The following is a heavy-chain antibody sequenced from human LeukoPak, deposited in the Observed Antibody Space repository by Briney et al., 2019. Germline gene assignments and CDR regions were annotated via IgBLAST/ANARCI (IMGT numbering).Heavy chain of an antibody. CDR3: AKGPTAHDAFDI. D-gene: IGHD4-17*01. J-gene: IGHJ3*02. Sequence: GGSLRLSCAASGFTFSSYAMSWVRQAPGKGLEWVSAISGSGGSTYYADSVKGRFTTSRDNSKNTLYLQMNSLRAEDTAVYYCAKGPTAHDAFDIWGQGTMVTVSS. V-gene: IGHV3-23*01. CDR2: ISGSGGST. CDR1: GFTFSSYA.